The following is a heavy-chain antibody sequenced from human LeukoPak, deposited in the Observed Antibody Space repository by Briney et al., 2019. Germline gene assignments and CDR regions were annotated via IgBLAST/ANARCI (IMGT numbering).Heavy chain of an antibody. J-gene: IGHJ3*02. CDR3: ARHGDGPRIYSVAFDI. V-gene: IGHV4-39*01. CDR1: GGSISSSSSY. D-gene: IGHD5-12*01. Sequence: SETLSLTCTVSGGSISSSSSYWGWIRQPPGKGLEWIGSIYYSGSTYYNPSLKSRVTISVDTSKNQFSLKLSSVTAADTAVYYCARHGDGPRIYSVAFDIWGQGTMVTVSS. CDR2: IYYSGST.